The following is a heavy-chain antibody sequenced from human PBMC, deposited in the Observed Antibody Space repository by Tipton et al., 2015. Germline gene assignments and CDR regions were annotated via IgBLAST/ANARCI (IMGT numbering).Heavy chain of an antibody. CDR2: ISGSSYDM. CDR1: GFTFSNYI. CDR3: ARFTYFDL. V-gene: IGHV3-21*01. Sequence: SLRLSCSASGFTFSNYIMAWVRQAPGKGLEWVSSISGSSYDMYYADSVKGRFTISRDNAKNTLYLQMNSLRVDDTAVYYCARFTYFDLWGRGTLVSVSS. J-gene: IGHJ2*01.